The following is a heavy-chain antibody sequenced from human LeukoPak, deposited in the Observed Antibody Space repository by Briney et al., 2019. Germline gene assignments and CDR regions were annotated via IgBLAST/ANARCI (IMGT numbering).Heavy chain of an antibody. CDR2: IRRRAYGGAA. CDR1: GFAFDDFA. Sequence: GGSLSLSCTTSGFAFDDFAMSWVRQPAGKGLEWVGFIRRRAYGGAAEYAASVKGRFIISRDDSKGIAYLQMNSLKTEDTAGDYCSRNGLVDFDYWGQGSRVIVSP. CDR3: SRNGLVDFDY. V-gene: IGHV3-49*04. J-gene: IGHJ4*02.